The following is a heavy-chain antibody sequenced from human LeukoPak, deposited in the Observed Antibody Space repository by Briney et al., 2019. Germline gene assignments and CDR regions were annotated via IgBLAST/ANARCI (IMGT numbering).Heavy chain of an antibody. CDR2: ISYDGSNK. CDR1: GFTFSSYA. Sequence: PGRSLRLSCAASGFTFSSYAIHWVRQAPGKGLEWVAVISYDGSNKYYADSVKGRFTISRDNSKNTLYLQMNSLRAEDTAVYYCARASGSYYLDGMDVWGKGTTVTVSS. V-gene: IGHV3-30*04. D-gene: IGHD3-10*01. CDR3: ARASGSYYLDGMDV. J-gene: IGHJ6*04.